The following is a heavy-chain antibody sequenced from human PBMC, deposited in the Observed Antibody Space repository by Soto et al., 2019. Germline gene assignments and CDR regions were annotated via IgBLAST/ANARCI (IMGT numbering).Heavy chain of an antibody. CDR2: ISGSGGST. J-gene: IGHJ4*02. CDR3: APDYGDLPLYYFGF. CDR1: GFTVSSYA. D-gene: IGHD4-17*01. V-gene: IGHV3-23*01. Sequence: PVLFLTLSRAASGFTVSSYAMSWTRPAPGKGLEWVSAISGSGGSTYYADSVKGRFTISRDNSKNTLYLQMNSLRAEDTAVYYGAPDYGDLPLYYFGFWGEGALVSGSS.